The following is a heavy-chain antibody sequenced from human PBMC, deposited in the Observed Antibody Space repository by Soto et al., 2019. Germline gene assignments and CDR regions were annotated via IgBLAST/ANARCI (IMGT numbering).Heavy chain of an antibody. D-gene: IGHD6-13*01. Sequence: QVQLQESGPGMVKPSQTLSLTCTVSAGSISSGDYYWSWIRQPPGKGLEWIGYIYYSGSTYYNPSLKSRVTISVDTSKNQFSLKLSSVTAADTAVYYCAAKPSDSSSWYGPYYYYAMDVWGQGTTVTVSS. V-gene: IGHV4-30-4*01. CDR2: IYYSGST. CDR1: AGSISSGDYY. J-gene: IGHJ6*02. CDR3: AAKPSDSSSWYGPYYYYAMDV.